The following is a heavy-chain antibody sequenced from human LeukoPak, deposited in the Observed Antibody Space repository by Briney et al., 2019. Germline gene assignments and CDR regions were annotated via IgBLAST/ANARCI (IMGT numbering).Heavy chain of an antibody. V-gene: IGHV3-30*18. CDR2: ISYDGSNK. J-gene: IGHJ5*02. CDR3: AKWDAYIES. CDR1: GFTFSNYG. Sequence: GGSLRLSCAASGFTFSNYGMHWVRQAPGKGLEWVAVISYDGSNKYYADSVKGRFTISRDNSKNTLYLQMNSLRAEDTAVYYCAKWDAYIESWGQGTLVTVSS. D-gene: IGHD3-16*01.